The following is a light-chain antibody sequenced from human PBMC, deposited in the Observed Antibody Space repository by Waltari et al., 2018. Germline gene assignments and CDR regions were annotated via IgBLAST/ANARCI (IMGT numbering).Light chain of an antibody. CDR1: QNIKCY. V-gene: IGKV1-39*01. CDR3: QQSHSAPLT. Sequence: IQLTWSPSSLSSSVVDRVTLTSRASQNIKCYVNWYQQHPGKAPKVLIYSASTLQSGVSSRFRGRGSGTEFTLTISSLQPEDFATYYCQQSHSAPLTFGGGTRVDFK. J-gene: IGKJ4*01. CDR2: SAS.